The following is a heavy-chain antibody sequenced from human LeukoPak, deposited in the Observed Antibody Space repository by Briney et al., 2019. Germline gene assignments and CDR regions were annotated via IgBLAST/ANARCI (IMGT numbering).Heavy chain of an antibody. J-gene: IGHJ4*02. CDR2: IYPGDSDT. CDR3: ARLSDGYNYGVYSDY. D-gene: IGHD5-18*01. Sequence: GESLKISFKGSGYSFTSYWIGWVRQMPGKGLEWMGIIYPGDSDTRYSPSFQGQVTISADKSINTAYLQWSSLKASDTAMYYCARLSDGYNYGVYSDYWGQGTLVTVSS. CDR1: GYSFTSYW. V-gene: IGHV5-51*01.